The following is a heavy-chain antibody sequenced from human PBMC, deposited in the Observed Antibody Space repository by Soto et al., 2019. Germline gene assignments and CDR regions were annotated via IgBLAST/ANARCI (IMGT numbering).Heavy chain of an antibody. D-gene: IGHD6-19*01. CDR1: GGSISSYY. V-gene: IGHV4-4*07. CDR3: ARDLTALAVAALARYNLFDP. J-gene: IGHJ5*02. CDR2: IYTSGST. Sequence: SETLSLTCTVSGGSISSYYWSWIRQPAGKGLEWIGRIYTSGSTNYNPSLKSRVTMSVDTSKKQFSLKLSSVTAADTAVYYCARDLTALAVAALARYNLFDPWGQGTMVTVSS.